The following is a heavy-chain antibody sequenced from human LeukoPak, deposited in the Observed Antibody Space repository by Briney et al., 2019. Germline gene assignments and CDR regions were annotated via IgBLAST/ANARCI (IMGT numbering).Heavy chain of an antibody. CDR1: GYTFTSYY. J-gene: IGHJ5*02. D-gene: IGHD4-23*01. CDR2: INPSGGST. CDR3: ARDGGNQDWFDP. Sequence: ASVKGSCKASGYTFTSYYMHWVRQAPGQGLEWMGIINPSGGSTSYAQKFQGRVTMTRDTSTSTVYMELSSLRSEDTTVYYCARDGGNQDWFDPWGQGTLVTVSS. V-gene: IGHV1-46*01.